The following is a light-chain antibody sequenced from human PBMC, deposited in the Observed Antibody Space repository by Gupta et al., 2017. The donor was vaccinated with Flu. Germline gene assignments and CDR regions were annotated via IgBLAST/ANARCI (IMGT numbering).Light chain of an antibody. Sequence: GDSVTITCRASQDISNYLAWYQQTPGKVPKPLISSASTVQSGVPSRFSGSGSGAVFTLTISSLQPGDVATYYCLQYNSAPYTFGQGTKLEIK. V-gene: IGKV1-27*01. CDR3: LQYNSAPYT. CDR2: SAS. J-gene: IGKJ2*01. CDR1: QDISNY.